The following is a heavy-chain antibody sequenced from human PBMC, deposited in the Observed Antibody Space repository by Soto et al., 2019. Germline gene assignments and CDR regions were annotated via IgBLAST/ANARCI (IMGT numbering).Heavy chain of an antibody. D-gene: IGHD3-10*01. CDR1: GFTFSNYG. V-gene: IGHV3-30*18. CDR3: AKDYGDTMVQTWGIDV. Sequence: QVQLVESGGGVVQPGRSLRLSCAASGFTFSNYGMHWVRQAPGKGLEWVAVISYDGINKHYADSVKGRFTISRDKSKNTVYLQMNRLRAEDTAMYYCAKDYGDTMVQTWGIDVWGQGTTVTVS. J-gene: IGHJ6*02. CDR2: ISYDGINK.